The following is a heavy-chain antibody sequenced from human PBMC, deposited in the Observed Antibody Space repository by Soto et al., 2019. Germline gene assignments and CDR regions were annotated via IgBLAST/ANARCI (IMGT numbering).Heavy chain of an antibody. V-gene: IGHV5-51*01. CDR1: GYSFISYW. Sequence: PGESLKISCKGSGYSFISYWIGLVRQMPGKGLEWMGIIYPGDSDTRYSPSFQGQVTISADKSISTAYLQWSSLKASDTAMYYCARGPYYYYYYMDVWGKGTTLTVSS. J-gene: IGHJ6*03. CDR2: IYPGDSDT. CDR3: ARGPYYYYYYMDV.